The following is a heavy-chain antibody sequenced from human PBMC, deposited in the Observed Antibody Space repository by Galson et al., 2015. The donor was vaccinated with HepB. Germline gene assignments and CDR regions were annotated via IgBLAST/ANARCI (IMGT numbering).Heavy chain of an antibody. Sequence: SVKVSCKASGGTFSSYTISWVRQAPGQGLEWMGRIIPILGIANYAQKFQGRVTITADKSTSTAYMELSSLRSEDTAVYYCARENDYVWGSYRYTGYFDYWGQGTLVTVSS. V-gene: IGHV1-69*04. J-gene: IGHJ4*02. CDR2: IIPILGIA. CDR1: GGTFSSYT. D-gene: IGHD3-16*02. CDR3: ARENDYVWGSYRYTGYFDY.